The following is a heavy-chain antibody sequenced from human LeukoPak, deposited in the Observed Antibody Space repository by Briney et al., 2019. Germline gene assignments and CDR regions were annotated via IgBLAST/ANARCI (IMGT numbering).Heavy chain of an antibody. CDR2: IYPGDSDT. CDR3: ARRVGGYCSSTSCYSASTYDAFDI. J-gene: IGHJ3*02. D-gene: IGHD2-2*01. V-gene: IGHV5-51*01. Sequence: GESLKISFKGSGYSFTSYWIGWVRQMPGKGLEWMGIIYPGDSDTRSSPSFQGQVTISADKSISTAYLQWSSLKASDTAMYYCARRVGGYCSSTSCYSASTYDAFDIWGQGTMVTVSS. CDR1: GYSFTSYW.